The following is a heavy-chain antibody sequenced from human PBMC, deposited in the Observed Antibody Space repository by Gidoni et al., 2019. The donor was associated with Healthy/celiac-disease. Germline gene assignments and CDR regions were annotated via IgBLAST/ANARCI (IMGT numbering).Heavy chain of an antibody. CDR3: ARDLGGIAAAGNFDY. CDR1: GFTFSSYA. Sequence: QVQLVESGGGVVQPGRSLRLSCAASGFTFSSYAMHWVRQAPGKGLEWVAVISYDGSNKYYADSVKGRFTIPRDNSKNTLYLQMNSLRAEDTAVYYCARDLGGIAAAGNFDYWGQGTLVTVSS. J-gene: IGHJ4*02. D-gene: IGHD6-13*01. CDR2: ISYDGSNK. V-gene: IGHV3-30-3*01.